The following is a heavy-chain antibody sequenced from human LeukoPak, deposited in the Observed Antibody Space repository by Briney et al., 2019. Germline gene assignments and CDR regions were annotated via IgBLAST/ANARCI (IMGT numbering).Heavy chain of an antibody. J-gene: IGHJ3*02. Sequence: GGSLRLSCAASGLRFSDCYMSWIRQAPGKGLEWISYISSSGSTIYNAGSVKGRFTISRDNARSSLYLQMNSLRPEDTAVYYCASGATPTAVGAFDIWGQGTTVTVSS. CDR2: ISSSGSTI. V-gene: IGHV3-11*04. CDR1: GLRFSDCY. D-gene: IGHD5-18*01. CDR3: ASGATPTAVGAFDI.